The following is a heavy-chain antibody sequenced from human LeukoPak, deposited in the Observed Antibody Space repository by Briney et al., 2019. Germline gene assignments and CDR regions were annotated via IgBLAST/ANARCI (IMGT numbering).Heavy chain of an antibody. CDR3: ARLNFRGGEALHFDS. Sequence: KPSETLSLTCSVSGGSLTNYYWGWIRQAPGKGLEFIGYIHSDGTTNYDSSLQSRVAISLDTSKIQFSLRLYSVTAADTALYFCARLNFRGGEALHFDSWGQGTLVTVSS. V-gene: IGHV4-4*09. J-gene: IGHJ4*02. D-gene: IGHD3-16*01. CDR1: GGSLTNYY. CDR2: IHSDGTT.